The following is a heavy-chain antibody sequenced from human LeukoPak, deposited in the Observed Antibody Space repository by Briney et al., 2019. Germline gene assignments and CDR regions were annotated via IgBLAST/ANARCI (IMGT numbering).Heavy chain of an antibody. D-gene: IGHD3-9*01. CDR3: ARALYYDILTGYFDY. J-gene: IGHJ4*02. V-gene: IGHV1-2*02. CDR2: INPNSGGT. CDR1: GYTFTGYY. Sequence: GASVKVSCKASGYTFTGYYMHWVRQAPGQGLEWMGWINPNSGGTNYAQKFQGRVTMTRDTSISTAYMELSRLRSDDTAVYYCARALYYDILTGYFDYWGQGTLVTVSS.